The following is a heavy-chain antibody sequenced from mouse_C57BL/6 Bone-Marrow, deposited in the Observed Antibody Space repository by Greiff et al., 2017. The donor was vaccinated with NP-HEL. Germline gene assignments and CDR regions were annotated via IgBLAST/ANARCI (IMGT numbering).Heavy chain of an antibody. V-gene: IGHV14-4*01. CDR1: GFNIKDDY. CDR2: IDPENGDT. J-gene: IGHJ2*01. D-gene: IGHD1-1*01. Sequence: DVKLQESGAELVRPGASVKLSCTASGFNIKDDYMHWVKQRPEQGLEWIGWIDPENGDTEYASKFQGKATITADTSSNTAYLQLSSLTSEDTAVYYCTTGLRYFDYWGQGTTLTVSS. CDR3: TTGLRYFDY.